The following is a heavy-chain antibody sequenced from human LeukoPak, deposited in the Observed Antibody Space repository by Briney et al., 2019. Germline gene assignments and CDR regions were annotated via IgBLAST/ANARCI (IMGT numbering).Heavy chain of an antibody. J-gene: IGHJ4*02. Sequence: GGSLILSCAASGFTVSSNYMSWVRQAPGKGLEWVSVIYSGGSTYYADSVKGRFTISRDNSKNTLYLQMNSLRAEDTAVYYCARDLDYYDSSGYYGDYWGQGTLVTVSS. CDR3: ARDLDYYDSSGYYGDY. V-gene: IGHV3-66*02. CDR2: IYSGGST. CDR1: GFTVSSNY. D-gene: IGHD3-22*01.